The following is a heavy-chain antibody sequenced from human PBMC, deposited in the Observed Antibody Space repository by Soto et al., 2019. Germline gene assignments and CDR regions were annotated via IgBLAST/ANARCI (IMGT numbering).Heavy chain of an antibody. CDR3: TTGPLVVVAAL. CDR2: IKSKTDGGTT. J-gene: IGHJ4*02. D-gene: IGHD2-15*01. CDR1: GFTFSNAW. V-gene: IGHV3-15*01. Sequence: EVQLVESGGGLVKPGGSLRLSCAASGFTFSNAWMSWVRQTPGKGLEWVGRIKSKTDGGTTDYAAPVKGRFTISRDDSKNTLYLQMNSLKTEDTAVYYCTTGPLVVVAALWGQGTLVTVSS.